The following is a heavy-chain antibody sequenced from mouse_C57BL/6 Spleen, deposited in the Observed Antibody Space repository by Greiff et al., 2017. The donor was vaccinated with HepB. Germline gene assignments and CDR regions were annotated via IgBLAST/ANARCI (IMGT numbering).Heavy chain of an antibody. CDR3: ARITTVVAPAFDY. D-gene: IGHD1-1*01. CDR1: GYAFSSSW. V-gene: IGHV1-82*01. CDR2: IYPGDGDT. Sequence: VQLQQSGPELVKPGASVKISCKASGYAFSSSWMNWVKQRPGKGLEWIGRIYPGDGDTNYNGKFKGKATLTADTSSSTAYMQLSSLTSEDSAVYFCARITTVVAPAFDYWGQGTTLTVSS. J-gene: IGHJ2*01.